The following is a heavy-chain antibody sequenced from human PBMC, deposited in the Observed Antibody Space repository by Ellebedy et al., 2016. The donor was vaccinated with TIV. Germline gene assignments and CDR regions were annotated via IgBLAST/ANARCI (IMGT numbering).Heavy chain of an antibody. V-gene: IGHV3-66*01. D-gene: IGHD4-23*01. Sequence: GESLKISCAASGFIVSTNDVSWVRQAPAKGLEWVSVFYYDGSTYYADSVKGRFTVSRDNSKNTLYLQMNSLRAEDTAVYYCAREIVYGGYYFDYWGQGTLVTVSS. CDR3: AREIVYGGYYFDY. CDR1: GFIVSTND. J-gene: IGHJ4*02. CDR2: FYYDGST.